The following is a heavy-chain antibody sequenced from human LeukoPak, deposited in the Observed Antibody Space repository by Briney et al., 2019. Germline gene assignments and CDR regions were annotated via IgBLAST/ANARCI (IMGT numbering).Heavy chain of an antibody. CDR3: ARAGKWFLYYFDY. V-gene: IGHV3-48*03. CDR2: ISSSGSTI. J-gene: IGHJ4*02. CDR1: GFTFSSYE. Sequence: GGSLRLSCAASGFTFSSYETNWVRQAPGKGLEWVSYISSSGSTIYYADSVKGRFTISRDNAKNSLYLQMNSLRAEDTAVYYCARAGKWFLYYFDYWGQGTLVTVSS. D-gene: IGHD3-22*01.